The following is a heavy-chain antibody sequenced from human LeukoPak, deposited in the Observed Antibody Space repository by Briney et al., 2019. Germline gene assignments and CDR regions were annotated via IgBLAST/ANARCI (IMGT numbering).Heavy chain of an antibody. Sequence: GGSLRLSCAASGFTFSSYGMHWVRQAPGKGLEWVAFIRYDGSNKYYADSVKGRFTISRDNSKNTLYLQMNSLRAEDTVVYYCAKARADYGDHYYYMDVWGKGTTVTISS. CDR1: GFTFSSYG. V-gene: IGHV3-30*02. J-gene: IGHJ6*03. CDR2: IRYDGSNK. D-gene: IGHD4-17*01. CDR3: AKARADYGDHYYYMDV.